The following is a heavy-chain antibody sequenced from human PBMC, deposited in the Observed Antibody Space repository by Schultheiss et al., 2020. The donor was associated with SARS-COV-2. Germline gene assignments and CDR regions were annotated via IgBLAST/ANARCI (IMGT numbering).Heavy chain of an antibody. J-gene: IGHJ4*02. CDR1: GGSISSGSYY. Sequence: SETLSLTCTVSGGSISSGSYYWGWIRQPAGKGLEWIGRIYTSGSTNYNPSLKSRVTISVDTSKNQFSLKLSSVTAADTAVYYCARFLLTGIDYWGQGTLVTVSS. V-gene: IGHV4-61*02. CDR3: ARFLLTGIDY. D-gene: IGHD4/OR15-4a*01. CDR2: IYTSGST.